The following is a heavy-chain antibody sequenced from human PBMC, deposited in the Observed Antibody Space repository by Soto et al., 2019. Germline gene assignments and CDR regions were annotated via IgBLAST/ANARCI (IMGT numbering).Heavy chain of an antibody. J-gene: IGHJ4*02. D-gene: IGHD1-26*01. Sequence: SETLSLTCTISGGSISVYYWSWIRQPPGQALEWIGYIYDSGSPYYNPSLRSRVIIPADTSKNQISLKLTSATAADTAVYYCARGVGSSPPRYWGRGTLGTVS. V-gene: IGHV4-59*01. CDR3: ARGVGSSPPRY. CDR1: GGSISVYY. CDR2: IYDSGSP.